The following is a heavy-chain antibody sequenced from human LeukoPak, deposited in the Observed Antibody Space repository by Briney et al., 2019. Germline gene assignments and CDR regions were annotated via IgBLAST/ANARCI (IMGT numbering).Heavy chain of an antibody. D-gene: IGHD6-13*01. V-gene: IGHV4-30-2*01. CDR2: IYHSGST. Sequence: PSRTLSLTCAVSGGSISSGGYSWSWIRQPPGKGLEWIGYIYHSGSTYYNPSLKSRVTISVDRSKNQFSLKLSSVTAADTAVYYCAAQYSSSWYGQYYYGMDVWGQGTTVTVSS. CDR3: AAQYSSSWYGQYYYGMDV. CDR1: GGSISSGGYS. J-gene: IGHJ6*02.